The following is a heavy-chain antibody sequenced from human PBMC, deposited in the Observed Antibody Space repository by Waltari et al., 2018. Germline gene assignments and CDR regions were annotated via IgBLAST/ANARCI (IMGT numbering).Heavy chain of an antibody. CDR3: ARLAVAGPDVYSFYSGMDV. J-gene: IGHJ6*02. CDR1: GFRVSTSS. Sequence: EVHLVETGGSLIQPGGSLRLSCAASGFRVSTSSLARVRQAPGKGLEWVSVINIASNTHYADSVKGRFTVSRDNSENTLYLQMNRLRAEDTALYYCARLAVAGPDVYSFYSGMDVWGQGTTVTVSS. D-gene: IGHD6-19*01. CDR2: INIASNT. V-gene: IGHV3-53*02.